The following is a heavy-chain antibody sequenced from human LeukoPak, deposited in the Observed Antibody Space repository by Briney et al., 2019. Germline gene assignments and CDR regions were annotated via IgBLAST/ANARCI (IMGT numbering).Heavy chain of an antibody. CDR3: ARAAYYRFDY. V-gene: IGHV3-74*01. CDR2: INSDGSTI. J-gene: IGHJ4*02. D-gene: IGHD1-26*01. CDR1: GFTFSSYW. Sequence: GGSLRLSCAASGFTFSSYWVHWVRQAPGKGLEWVARINSDGSTINHADSVRGRFTISRDNAEDTLYLQMSSLRAEDTAIYFCARAAYYRFDYWGQGTLVTVSS.